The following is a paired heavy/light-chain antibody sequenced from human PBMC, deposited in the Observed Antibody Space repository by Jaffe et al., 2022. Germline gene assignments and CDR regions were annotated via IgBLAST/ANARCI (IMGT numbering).Heavy chain of an antibody. V-gene: IGHV1-2*06. CDR3: ARDPRRGSWYMDV. J-gene: IGHJ6*03. CDR1: GYTFTGYY. Sequence: QVQLVQSGAEVKKPGASVKVSCKASGYTFTGYYMHWVRQAPGQGLEWMGRINPNSGGTNYAQKFQGRVTMTRDTSISTAYMELSRLRSDDTAVYYCARDPRRGSWYMDVWGKGTTVTVSS. CDR2: INPNSGGT. D-gene: IGHD1-26*01.
Light chain of an antibody. CDR1: QGISSA. Sequence: AIQLTQSPSSLSASVGDRVTITCRASQGISSALAWYQQKPGKAPKLLIYDASSLESGVPSRFSGSGSGTDFTLTISSLQPEDFATYYCQQFNSYLPRLTFGGGTKVEIK. CDR3: QQFNSYLPRLT. J-gene: IGKJ4*01. V-gene: IGKV1-13*02. CDR2: DAS.